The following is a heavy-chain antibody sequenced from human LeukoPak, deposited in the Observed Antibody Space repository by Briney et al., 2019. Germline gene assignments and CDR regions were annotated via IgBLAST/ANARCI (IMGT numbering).Heavy chain of an antibody. V-gene: IGHV3-23*01. Sequence: GGSLRLSCAASGFTFSSYAMSWVRQAPGKGLEWVSAIGGSGGSTYYADSVKGRFTISRDNSKNTLYLQMNSLRAEDTAVYYCAKVRIRSLYYFDYWGQGTLVTVSS. J-gene: IGHJ4*02. CDR2: IGGSGGST. CDR1: GFTFSSYA. CDR3: AKVRIRSLYYFDY. D-gene: IGHD3-3*01.